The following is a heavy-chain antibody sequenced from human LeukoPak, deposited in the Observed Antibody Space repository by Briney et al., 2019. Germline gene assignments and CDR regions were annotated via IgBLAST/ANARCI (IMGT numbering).Heavy chain of an antibody. D-gene: IGHD3-22*01. CDR1: GFTFSSYG. V-gene: IGHV3-30*02. J-gene: IGHJ4*02. Sequence: GGSLRLSCAASGFTFSSYGMHWVRQAPGKGLEWVAFIRYDGSNKYYADSVKGRFTISRDNSKNTLYLQMNSLRAEDTAVYYFASLPPPYDRNGYYLDYWGQGTLVTVSS. CDR3: ASLPPPYDRNGYYLDY. CDR2: IRYDGSNK.